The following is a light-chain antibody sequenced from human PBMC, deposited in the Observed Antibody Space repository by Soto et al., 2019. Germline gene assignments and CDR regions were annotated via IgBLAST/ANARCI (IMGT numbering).Light chain of an antibody. V-gene: IGLV2-14*01. CDR1: SSDIGIHNY. CDR3: SSYTGSSTLV. CDR2: EVS. Sequence: QSVLTQPASVSGSSGQSITISCTGTSSDIGIHNYVSWYQQHPGKTPKLLIYEVSNRPSGVSNRFSGSKSGNTASLTISGLQAEDEADYYCSSYTGSSTLVFGGGTKVTVL. J-gene: IGLJ3*02.